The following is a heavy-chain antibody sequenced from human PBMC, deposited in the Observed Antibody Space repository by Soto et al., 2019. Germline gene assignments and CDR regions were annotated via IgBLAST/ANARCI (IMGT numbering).Heavy chain of an antibody. Sequence: GXSVKVSFNASGYTFTGYYMHLVRHAPGQGLEWMGWINPNSGGTNYAQKFQGWVTMTRDTSISTAYMELSRLRSDDTAVYYCARDQGGYCSGGSCQDAFDIWGQGTMVTVSS. D-gene: IGHD2-15*01. CDR3: ARDQGGYCSGGSCQDAFDI. CDR1: GYTFTGYY. CDR2: INPNSGGT. J-gene: IGHJ3*02. V-gene: IGHV1-2*04.